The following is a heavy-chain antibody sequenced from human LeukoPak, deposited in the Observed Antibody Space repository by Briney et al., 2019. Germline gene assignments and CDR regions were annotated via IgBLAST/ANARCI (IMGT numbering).Heavy chain of an antibody. J-gene: IGHJ4*02. CDR3: TVAGMASSFDY. CDR1: GFTFSSYS. Sequence: PGGSLRLSCAASGFTFSSYSMNWVRQAPGKGLEWVSSISSSSSYIYYADSVKGRFTISRDNAKNSLYLQMNSLRAEDTAVYFCTVAGMASSFDYWGRGTLVTVSS. D-gene: IGHD6-19*01. CDR2: ISSSSSYI. V-gene: IGHV3-21*01.